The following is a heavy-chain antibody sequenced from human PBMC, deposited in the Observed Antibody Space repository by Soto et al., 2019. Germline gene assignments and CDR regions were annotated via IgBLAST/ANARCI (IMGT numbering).Heavy chain of an antibody. J-gene: IGHJ4*02. CDR2: IIPILGIA. Sequence: SSYTISWVRQAPGQGLEWMGRIIPILGIANYAQKFQGRATITADKSTSTAYMELSSLRPEDTAVYYCARDQPSSPNWGQGTLVTVSS. CDR3: ARDQPSSPN. V-gene: IGHV1-69*04. CDR1: SSYT.